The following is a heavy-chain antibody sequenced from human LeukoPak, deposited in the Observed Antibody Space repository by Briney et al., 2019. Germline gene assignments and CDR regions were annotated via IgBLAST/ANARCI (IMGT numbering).Heavy chain of an antibody. D-gene: IGHD3-10*01. J-gene: IGHJ4*02. Sequence: SGTLSLTCAVSGGSISSSNWWSWVRQPPGKGLEWIGEIYHSGSTNYNPSLKSRVTISVDKSKNQFSLKLSSVTAADTAVYYCASRSGSYYPYFDYWGQGTLVTVSS. CDR2: IYHSGST. CDR3: ASRSGSYYPYFDY. V-gene: IGHV4-4*02. CDR1: GGSISSSNW.